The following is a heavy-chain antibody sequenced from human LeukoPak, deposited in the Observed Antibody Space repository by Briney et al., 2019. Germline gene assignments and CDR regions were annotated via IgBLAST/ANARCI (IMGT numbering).Heavy chain of an antibody. V-gene: IGHV4-59*01. CDR1: GGSISSYY. Sequence: MPSETLSLTCSVSGGSISSYYWSWIRQPPGKGLEWIGYLYYSGSTNSNPSLKSRVTMSVDTSKNQFSLKLRSVTAADTAVFYCARHLVSSTGDMVDYWGQGTLVTVSS. CDR2: LYYSGST. D-gene: IGHD7-27*01. J-gene: IGHJ4*02. CDR3: ARHLVSSTGDMVDY.